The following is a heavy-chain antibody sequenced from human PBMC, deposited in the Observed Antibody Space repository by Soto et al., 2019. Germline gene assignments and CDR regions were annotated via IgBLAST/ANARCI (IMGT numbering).Heavy chain of an antibody. CDR1: GGSVISSDW. D-gene: IGHD1-1*01. Sequence: QVHPQESGPGLVEPSETLSLTCAVSGGSVISSDWWNWVRQPPGKGLEWIGEISHKGTTIYNPSLKSRVTMTVDESKNQCSRKLTSVTAADTAVYYGARDFNARNDAWAFDYWGHGILVTVFS. CDR3: ARDFNARNDAWAFDY. CDR2: ISHKGTT. V-gene: IGHV4-4*02. J-gene: IGHJ4*01.